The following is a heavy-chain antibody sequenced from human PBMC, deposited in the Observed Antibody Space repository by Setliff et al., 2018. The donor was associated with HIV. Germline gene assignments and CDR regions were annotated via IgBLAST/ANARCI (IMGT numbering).Heavy chain of an antibody. CDR2: MSTNSGST. CDR1: GYSFSDYD. J-gene: IGHJ4*02. D-gene: IGHD3-10*01. Sequence: ASVKVSCKTSGYSFSDYDINWVRQAPGKGLEWMGWMSTNSGSTGIAQKFQGRVTMTRNSSIRTAYMELSSLRSEDTAVYYCARGRRLLRGILDYWGRGSLVTVSS. V-gene: IGHV1-8*02. CDR3: ARGRRLLRGILDY.